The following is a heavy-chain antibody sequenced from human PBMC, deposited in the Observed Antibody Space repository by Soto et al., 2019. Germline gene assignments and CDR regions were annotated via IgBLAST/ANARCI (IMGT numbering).Heavy chain of an antibody. D-gene: IGHD3-22*01. CDR3: ARDPYYYDSSGYRNGFDV. CDR2: ISNSGNA. CDR1: GGSVSSGRNF. J-gene: IGHJ3*01. Sequence: QVQLQESGPGLVRPSETLSLTCTVSGGSVSSGRNFWSWIRQPPGKGLEWIGLISNSGNANYNPSLKGRVTMSVDTSKNQFSLRLSSVTAADTAVYFCARDPYYYDSSGYRNGFDVWGQGTMVTVSS. V-gene: IGHV4-61*01.